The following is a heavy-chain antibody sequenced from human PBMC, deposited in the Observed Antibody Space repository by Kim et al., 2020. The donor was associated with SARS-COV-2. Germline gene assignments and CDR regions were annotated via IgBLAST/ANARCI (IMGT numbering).Heavy chain of an antibody. D-gene: IGHD3-10*01. CDR3: AKDFQERGFGVDI. J-gene: IGHJ3*02. V-gene: IGHV3-23*01. Sequence: AEPVKGRITISGDTSKNTLYLKMNRLRAEDTAVYYCAKDFQERGFGVDIWGQGTMVTVSS.